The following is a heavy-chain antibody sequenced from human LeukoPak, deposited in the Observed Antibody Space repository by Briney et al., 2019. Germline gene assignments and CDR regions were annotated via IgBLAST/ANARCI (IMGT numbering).Heavy chain of an antibody. V-gene: IGHV3-21*01. CDR1: GFTFSSYA. D-gene: IGHD3-22*01. Sequence: GGPLRLSCAASGFTFSSYAMSWVRQAPGRGLEGVSSISSSSSYTCYADSVKGRFTISRDNAKNSLSLQMNSLRAEDTAVYYCARGVFAYYDSSGYFDYWGQGTLVTVSS. CDR2: ISSSSSYT. CDR3: ARGVFAYYDSSGYFDY. J-gene: IGHJ4*02.